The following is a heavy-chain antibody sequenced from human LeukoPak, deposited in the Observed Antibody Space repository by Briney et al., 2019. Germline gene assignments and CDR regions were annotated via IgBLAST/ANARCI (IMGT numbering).Heavy chain of an antibody. J-gene: IGHJ4*02. V-gene: IGHV4-39*01. CDR3: ARLNTMLRGVMTFDY. Sequence: SETLSLTCAVSGGSISTTYYWGWIRQPPGKGLEWIAIIHYTGRTYYSLSLKSRVTISVDTSKNQFSLRLSSVTAADTAVYYCARLNTMLRGVMTFDYWGQGTLVTVSS. CDR2: IHYTGRT. CDR1: GGSISTTYY. D-gene: IGHD3-10*01.